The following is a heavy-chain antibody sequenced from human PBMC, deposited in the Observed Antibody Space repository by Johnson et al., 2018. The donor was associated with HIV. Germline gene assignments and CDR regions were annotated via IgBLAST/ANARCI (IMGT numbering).Heavy chain of an antibody. D-gene: IGHD3-22*01. CDR2: ISYDGSNK. J-gene: IGHJ3*02. Sequence: QVQLVESGGGVVQPGRSLRLSCVASGFTFSSYGMHWVRQAPGKGLEWVAVISYDGSNKYYADSVKGRFTISRDNSKNTLYLQMNILRAEDTAVYYCAKAGDYYDSSGYYDAFDIWGQGTMVTVSS. CDR3: AKAGDYYDSSGYYDAFDI. V-gene: IGHV3-30*18. CDR1: GFTFSSYG.